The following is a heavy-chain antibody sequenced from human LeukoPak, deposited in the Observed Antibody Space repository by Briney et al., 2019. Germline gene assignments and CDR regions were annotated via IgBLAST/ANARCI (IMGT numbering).Heavy chain of an antibody. CDR2: MNPNSGNT. CDR3: ARYSSSTDAFDI. D-gene: IGHD6-13*01. Sequence: ASVKVSCKASGGTFSSYAISWVRQATGQGLEWMGWMNPNSGNTGYAQKFQGRVTMTRNTSISTAYMELSSLRSEDTAVYYCARYSSSTDAFDIWGQGTMVTVSS. CDR1: GGTFSSYA. V-gene: IGHV1-8*02. J-gene: IGHJ3*02.